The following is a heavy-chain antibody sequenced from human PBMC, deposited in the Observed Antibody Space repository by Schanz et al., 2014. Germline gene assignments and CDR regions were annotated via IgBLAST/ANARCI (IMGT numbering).Heavy chain of an antibody. CDR3: ARDRVSFVRGPLGVD. CDR1: GYTFNNHG. CDR2: ISVYHGHT. J-gene: IGHJ4*02. V-gene: IGHV1-18*01. D-gene: IGHD3-10*01. Sequence: QVQLVQSAPEVKKPGASVKVSCKASGYTFNNHGISWVRQAPGQGLEWMGWISVYHGHTNYAEKVHGRVTMTTDTATSTAYMELRSLISDDTAVYYCARDRVSFVRGPLGVDWGQGTQVIVSS.